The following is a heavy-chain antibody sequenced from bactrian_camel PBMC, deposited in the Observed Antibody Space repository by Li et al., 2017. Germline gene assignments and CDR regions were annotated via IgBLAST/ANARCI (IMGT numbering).Heavy chain of an antibody. Sequence: HVQLVESGGGSVQAGGSLRLSCAFSGYTYSGHCMGWFRQAPGKEREGVAVIAGSGSPGYADSVKGRFTISRDNAKNTLYLQLNSLKTEDTAMYYCVPCHYSWSAFPFWGQGTQVTVS. J-gene: IGHJ4*01. V-gene: IGHV3S26*01. CDR3: VPCHYSWSAFPF. CDR2: VIAGSGSP. D-gene: IGHD2*01. CDR1: GYTYSGHC.